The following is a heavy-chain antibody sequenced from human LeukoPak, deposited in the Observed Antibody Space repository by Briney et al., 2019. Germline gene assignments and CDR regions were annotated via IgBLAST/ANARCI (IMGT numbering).Heavy chain of an antibody. J-gene: IGHJ4*02. CDR3: ARGWYYFDY. CDR1: GDIVSSNNVA. V-gene: IGHV6-1*01. D-gene: IGHD6-19*01. Sequence: SQTLSLTCAISGDIVSSNNVAWHWIRQSPSRGLEWLGRTYYRSKWYNDYAVSVKSRITFSPDTSKNQFSLQLNSVTPEDTAVFYCARGWYYFDYWGQGTLVTVSS. CDR2: TYYRSKWYN.